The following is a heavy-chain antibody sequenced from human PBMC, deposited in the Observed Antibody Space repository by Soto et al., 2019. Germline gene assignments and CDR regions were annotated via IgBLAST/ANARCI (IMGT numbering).Heavy chain of an antibody. Sequence: GVSLRLSCAASGFTFSSYAMSWVRQAPGKGLEWVSAISGSGGSTYYADSVKGRFTISRDNSKNTLYLQMNSLRAEDTAVYYCAKASYYDFWSGLSNWGQGTLVTVSS. CDR1: GFTFSSYA. D-gene: IGHD3-3*01. V-gene: IGHV3-23*01. CDR2: ISGSGGST. J-gene: IGHJ4*02. CDR3: AKASYYDFWSGLSN.